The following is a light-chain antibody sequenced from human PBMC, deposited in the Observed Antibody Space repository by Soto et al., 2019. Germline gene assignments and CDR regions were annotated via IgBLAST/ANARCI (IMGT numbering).Light chain of an antibody. CDR1: NIKSKS. CDR3: CSYAGSSTWV. CDR2: DDS. J-gene: IGLJ3*02. V-gene: IGLV3-21*02. Sequence: SYELTQPPSVSVAPGQTARITCGGNNIKSKSVHWYQQRPGQAPVLVVHDDSDRPSGIPERFSGSKSGNTASLTISGLQAEDEADYYCCSYAGSSTWVFGGGTKLTVL.